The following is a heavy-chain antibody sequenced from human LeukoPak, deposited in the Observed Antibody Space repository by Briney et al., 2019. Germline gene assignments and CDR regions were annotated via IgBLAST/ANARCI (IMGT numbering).Heavy chain of an antibody. V-gene: IGHV3-23*01. CDR3: ARLFTIFGVVD. J-gene: IGHJ4*02. CDR1: GFTFSSYA. D-gene: IGHD3-3*01. Sequence: GGSLRLSCAASGFTFSSYAMNWVRQAPGKGLEWVSGISGSGGSTYYADSVKGRFTISRDNSKNTLYLQMSSLRAEDTAVYYCARLFTIFGVVDWGQGTLVTVSS. CDR2: ISGSGGST.